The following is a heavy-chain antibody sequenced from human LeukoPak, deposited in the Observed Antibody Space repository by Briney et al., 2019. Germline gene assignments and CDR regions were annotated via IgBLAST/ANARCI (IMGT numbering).Heavy chain of an antibody. D-gene: IGHD5-24*01. J-gene: IGHJ4*02. CDR1: GGSISSSY. V-gene: IGHV4-59*01. CDR3: ARGRWQLDY. Sequence: SETLSLTCTVSGGSISSSYWSWVRQPPGKGLEWIGYIYYSGTTNYNPSLESRVTISVDTSKNQFSLKLSSVTATDTAVYYCARGRWQLDYWGQGTLVTVSS. CDR2: IYYSGTT.